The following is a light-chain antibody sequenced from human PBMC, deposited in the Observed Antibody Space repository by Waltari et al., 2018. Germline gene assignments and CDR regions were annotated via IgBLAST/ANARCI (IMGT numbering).Light chain of an antibody. V-gene: IGKV3-20*01. CDR1: QSVGRT. J-gene: IGKJ1*01. CDR2: GAS. Sequence: EIVLTQSPGTLSFSPGERATLSCRASQSVGRTLAWYQQRPGQAPRLLISGASSRAADIPERFAGSGSGTDFSLTINRLEPEDFAVYYCQHYLRLPVSFGQGTKVEIK. CDR3: QHYLRLPVS.